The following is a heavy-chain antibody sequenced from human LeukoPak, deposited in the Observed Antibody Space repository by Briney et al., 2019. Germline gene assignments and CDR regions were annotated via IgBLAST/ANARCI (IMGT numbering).Heavy chain of an antibody. V-gene: IGHV4-39*07. D-gene: IGHD6-6*01. J-gene: IGHJ5*02. CDR3: AAPYSSSWYNWFDP. CDR2: IYYSGST. Sequence: SETLSLTCTVSGGSISSSSYYWGWIRQPPGKGLEWIGSIYYSGSTYYNPSLKSRVTMSVDTSKNQFSLKLSSVTAADTAIYYCAAPYSSSWYNWFDPWGQGTLVTVSS. CDR1: GGSISSSSYY.